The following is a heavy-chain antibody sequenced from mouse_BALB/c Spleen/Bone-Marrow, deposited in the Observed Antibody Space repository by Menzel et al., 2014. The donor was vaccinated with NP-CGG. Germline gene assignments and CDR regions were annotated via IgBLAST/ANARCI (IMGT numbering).Heavy chain of an antibody. J-gene: IGHJ4*01. Sequence: VKLEESGPGLVAPSQSLSITCTVSGFSLTSYGVHWVRQPPGKGLEWLGVIWAGGSTNYNSALMSRLSISKDNTKSQVILKMNSLQTDDTAMYYCARVGYRYDGYAMDYWGQGTSVAVSS. CDR3: ARVGYRYDGYAMDY. D-gene: IGHD2-14*01. V-gene: IGHV2-9*02. CDR2: IWAGGST. CDR1: GFSLTSYG.